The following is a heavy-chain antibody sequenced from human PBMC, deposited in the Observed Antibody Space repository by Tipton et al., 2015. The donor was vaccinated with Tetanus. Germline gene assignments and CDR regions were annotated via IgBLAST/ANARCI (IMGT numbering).Heavy chain of an antibody. D-gene: IGHD3-9*01. Sequence: GASMTSSYYYWGWIRQPPGKGLEWIGNIYYRGSTYYSPSLRSRVVMSIDTPKNQFSLSLRSVTAADTAVYFCARYKNSLVTPGKYFVSWGQGALVTVSS. J-gene: IGHJ1*01. CDR1: GASMTSSYYY. CDR3: ARYKNSLVTPGKYFVS. V-gene: IGHV4-39*01. CDR2: IYYRGST.